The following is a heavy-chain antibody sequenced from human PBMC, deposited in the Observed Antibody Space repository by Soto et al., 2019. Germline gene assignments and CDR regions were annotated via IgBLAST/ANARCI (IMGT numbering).Heavy chain of an antibody. V-gene: IGHV4-34*01. D-gene: IGHD6-13*01. Sequence: SETLSLTCAVYGGSFSGYYWSWIRQPPGKGLGWIGEINHSGSTNYNPSLKSRVTISVDTSKNQFSLKLSSVTAADTAVYYCARRKAAAGTFLSFYYYGMDVWGRVTTVTVS. J-gene: IGHJ6*02. CDR2: INHSGST. CDR3: ARRKAAAGTFLSFYYYGMDV. CDR1: GGSFSGYY.